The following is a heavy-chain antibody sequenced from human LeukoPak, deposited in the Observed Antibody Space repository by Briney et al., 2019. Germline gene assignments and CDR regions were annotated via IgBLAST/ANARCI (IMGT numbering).Heavy chain of an antibody. CDR2: INPSGGST. CDR3: ARGDGEGATIYAFDI. D-gene: IGHD1-26*01. CDR1: GYTFTSYY. V-gene: IGHV1-46*01. J-gene: IGHJ3*02. Sequence: ASVKVSCKASGYTFTSYYMHWVRQAPGQGLEWMGIINPSGGSTSYAQKFQGRVTMTRDMSTSTVYMELSSLISEDTAVYYCARGDGEGATIYAFDIWGQGTMVTVSS.